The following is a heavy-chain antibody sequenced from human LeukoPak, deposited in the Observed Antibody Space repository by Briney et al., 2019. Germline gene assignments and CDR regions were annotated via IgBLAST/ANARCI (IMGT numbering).Heavy chain of an antibody. CDR2: ISSSSSTI. J-gene: IGHJ4*02. D-gene: IGHD3-9*01. Sequence: GGSLRLSCAASGFTFSSYSMNWVRQAPGKGLEWVSYISSSSSTIYYADSVKGRFTISRDNAKNSLYLQMNSLRAEDTAVYYCARDRRGILTGYSDYWGQGTLVTVSS. V-gene: IGHV3-48*04. CDR1: GFTFSSYS. CDR3: ARDRRGILTGYSDY.